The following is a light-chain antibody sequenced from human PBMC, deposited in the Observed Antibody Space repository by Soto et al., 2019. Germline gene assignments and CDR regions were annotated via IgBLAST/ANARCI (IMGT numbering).Light chain of an antibody. CDR3: QQYNSFWT. CDR1: QSVATW. CDR2: KAS. Sequence: DIQMTQSPSTLSAYVGDRVTITCRASQSVATWLAWYQQKPGKAPKLLIYKASTLESGVPSRFSGSGSGTEFTLTISSLQPEDFATYYCQQYNSFWTFGQGTKVEIK. V-gene: IGKV1-5*03. J-gene: IGKJ1*01.